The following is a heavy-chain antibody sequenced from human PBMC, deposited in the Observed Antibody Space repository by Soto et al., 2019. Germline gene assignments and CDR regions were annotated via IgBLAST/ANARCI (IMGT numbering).Heavy chain of an antibody. CDR1: GYSVSGYW. J-gene: IGHJ4*02. D-gene: IGHD3-22*01. CDR3: ARQIYDSDTGPNFQYYFDS. CDR2: IDPSDSQT. Sequence: XESLKIYCKGSGYSVSGYWITWVRQKPGKGLEWMGRIDPSDSQTYYSPSFRGHVTISVTKSITTVFLQWSSLRASDTAMYYCARQIYDSDTGPNFQYYFDSWGQGTPVTVSS. V-gene: IGHV5-10-1*01.